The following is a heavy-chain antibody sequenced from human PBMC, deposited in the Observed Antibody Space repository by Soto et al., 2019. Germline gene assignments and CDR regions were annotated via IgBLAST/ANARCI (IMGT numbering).Heavy chain of an antibody. CDR1: GFTFGTTD. D-gene: IGHD6-13*01. J-gene: IGHJ5*02. CDR3: VQNSCWVNT. CDR2: IDGSGGIT. Sequence: QLLQSGGGLVQPGGSLTLSCAASGFTFGTTDMSWVRQAPGEGLERVSTIDGSGGITYYADSVKGRFTISRDNSRNTVYLQMNRLRGDDTALYYCVQNSCWVNTWGQGALVTVSS. V-gene: IGHV3-23*01.